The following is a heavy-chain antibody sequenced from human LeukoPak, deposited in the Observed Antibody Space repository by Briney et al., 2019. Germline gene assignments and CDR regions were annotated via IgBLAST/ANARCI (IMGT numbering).Heavy chain of an antibody. Sequence: GGSLRLSCAASGLTLSNVWMSWVRQAPGKGLEWVGRIRSKTDGGTTDYPAPVKGRFTISRDDSKNTLYLQMDSLKTEDTTVYYCTTGHYWGQGTLVTVSS. CDR1: GLTLSNVW. CDR2: IRSKTDGGTT. CDR3: TTGHY. J-gene: IGHJ4*02. V-gene: IGHV3-15*01.